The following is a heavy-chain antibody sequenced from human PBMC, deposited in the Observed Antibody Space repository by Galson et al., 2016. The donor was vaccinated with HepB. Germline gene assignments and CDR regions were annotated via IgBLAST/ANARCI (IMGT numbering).Heavy chain of an antibody. J-gene: IGHJ4*02. Sequence: SLRLSCAASGFTFSDFYMNWIRQVPGKGPEWISHISSSGATTYYADSVKGRFAISRDNAKNSLYLQMNNLGAGDTAIYYCARDPSSGGEDYFDYWGQGTLVTDSS. CDR3: ARDPSSGGEDYFDY. CDR1: GFTFSDFY. CDR2: ISSSGATT. V-gene: IGHV3-11*01. D-gene: IGHD3-10*01.